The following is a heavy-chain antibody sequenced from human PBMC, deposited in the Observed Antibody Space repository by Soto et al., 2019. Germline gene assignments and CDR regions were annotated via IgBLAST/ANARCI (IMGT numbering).Heavy chain of an antibody. V-gene: IGHV4-31*03. J-gene: IGHJ6*02. CDR1: GGSISSGGYY. D-gene: IGHD2-2*01. Sequence: LSLTCTVSGGSISSGGYYWSWIRQHPGKGLEWIGYIYYSGSTYYNPSLKSRVTISVDTSKNQFSLKLSSVTAADTAVYYCARDIVVVPAAIGGGDYYYGMDVWGQGTTVTVSS. CDR3: ARDIVVVPAAIGGGDYYYGMDV. CDR2: IYYSGST.